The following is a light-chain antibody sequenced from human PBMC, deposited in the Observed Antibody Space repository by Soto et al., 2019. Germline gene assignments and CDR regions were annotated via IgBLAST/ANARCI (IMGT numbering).Light chain of an antibody. V-gene: IGKV3-20*01. Sequence: EIVLTQSPGTLSLSPGERATLSCRASQSVSSSYLAWYQQKPGQAPRLPIYGASSRATGIPDRFSGSGSGTDFTLTISRLEPEDFAVYYCQQYGSSPLTFGGGTRWIS. CDR1: QSVSSSY. CDR3: QQYGSSPLT. J-gene: IGKJ4*01. CDR2: GAS.